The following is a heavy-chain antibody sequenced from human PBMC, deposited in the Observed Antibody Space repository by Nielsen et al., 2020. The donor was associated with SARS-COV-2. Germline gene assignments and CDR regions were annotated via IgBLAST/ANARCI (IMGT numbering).Heavy chain of an antibody. V-gene: IGHV4-59*01. CDR2: IYYSGST. CDR1: GGSISSYY. CDR3: ARGRLLWFGELRGWFDP. Sequence: SETLSLTCTVSGGSISSYYWSWIRQPPGKGLEWIGYIYYSGSTNYNPSLKSRVTISVDTSKNQFSLKLSSVTAADTAVYYCARGRLLWFGELRGWFDPWGQGTLVTVSS. J-gene: IGHJ5*02. D-gene: IGHD3-10*01.